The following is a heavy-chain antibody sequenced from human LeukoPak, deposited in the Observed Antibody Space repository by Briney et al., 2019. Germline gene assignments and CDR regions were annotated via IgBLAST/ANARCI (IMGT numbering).Heavy chain of an antibody. J-gene: IGHJ5*02. CDR2: IYYSGST. D-gene: IGHD5-18*01. Sequence: SETLSLTCTVSGGSISSYYWSWIRQPPGKGLEWIGYIYYSGSTNYNPSLKSRVTISVDTSKNQFSLKLSSVTAADTAVYYCARSFVCGYSYGYCWFDPWGQGTLVTVSS. V-gene: IGHV4-59*01. CDR1: GGSISSYY. CDR3: ARSFVCGYSYGYCWFDP.